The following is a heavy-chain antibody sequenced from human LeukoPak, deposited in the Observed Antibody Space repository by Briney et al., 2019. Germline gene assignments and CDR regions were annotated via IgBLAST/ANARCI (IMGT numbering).Heavy chain of an antibody. V-gene: IGHV4-38-2*02. CDR3: ARSISSWKPQDIVDAFDI. Sequence: SETLSLTCTVSGYSISSGYYWGWIRQPPGKGLEWIGSGSTYYNPSLKSRVTISVDTSKNQFSLKLSSVTAADTAVYYCARSISSWKPQDIVDAFDIWGQGTMVTVSS. CDR2: SGST. CDR1: GYSISSGYY. D-gene: IGHD6-13*01. J-gene: IGHJ3*02.